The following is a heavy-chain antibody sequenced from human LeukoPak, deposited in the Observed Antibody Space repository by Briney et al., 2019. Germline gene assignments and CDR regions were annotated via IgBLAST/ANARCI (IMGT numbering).Heavy chain of an antibody. CDR3: ARESSSVPFDY. CDR1: GFTFSSYE. J-gene: IGHJ4*02. V-gene: IGHV3-48*03. CDR2: ISSSGSTI. D-gene: IGHD6-13*01. Sequence: PGGSLRLSCAASGFTFSSYEMNWVRQAPGKGLEWVSYISSSGSTIYYADSVKGRFTISRDNAENSLYLQMNSLRAEDTAVYYCARESSSVPFDYWGQGTLVTVSS.